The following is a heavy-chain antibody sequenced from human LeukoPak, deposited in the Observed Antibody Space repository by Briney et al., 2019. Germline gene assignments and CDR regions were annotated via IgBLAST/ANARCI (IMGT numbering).Heavy chain of an antibody. Sequence: PSETLSLTCTVSGGSISSGDYYWSWIRQPPGKGLEWIRYIYYSGSTYYNPSLKSRVTISVDTSKNQFSLKLSSVTAADTAVYYCARDDYGDSRAFDYWGQGTLVTVSS. CDR2: IYYSGST. J-gene: IGHJ4*02. CDR3: ARDDYGDSRAFDY. D-gene: IGHD4-17*01. CDR1: GGSISSGDYY. V-gene: IGHV4-30-4*01.